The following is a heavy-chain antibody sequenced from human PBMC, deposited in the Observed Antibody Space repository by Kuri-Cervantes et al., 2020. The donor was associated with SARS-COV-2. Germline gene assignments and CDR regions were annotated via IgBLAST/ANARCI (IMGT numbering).Heavy chain of an antibody. Sequence: ASVKVSCKASGYTFTGYYIHWVRQAPGQGLEWMGWINLNTDGTHYAQNFQGRVTMTRDTFMTTAYMELRSLRSDDTAVYYCARDPMWSRYYYDSSGSYYFDYWGQGTLVTVSS. CDR1: GYTFTGYY. CDR3: ARDPMWSRYYYDSSGSYYFDY. CDR2: INLNTDGT. J-gene: IGHJ4*02. V-gene: IGHV1-2*02. D-gene: IGHD3-22*01.